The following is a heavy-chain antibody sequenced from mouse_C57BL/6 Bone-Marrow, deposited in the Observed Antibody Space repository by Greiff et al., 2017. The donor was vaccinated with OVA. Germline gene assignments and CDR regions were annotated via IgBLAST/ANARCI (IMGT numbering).Heavy chain of an antibody. CDR1: GYTFTDYY. D-gene: IGHD2-4*01. J-gene: IGHJ3*01. Sequence: VQLVESGAELVRPGASVKLSCNASGYTFTDYYINWVKQRPGQGLEWIARIYPGSGNTYYNEKFKGKATLTAEKSSSTAYMQLSSLTSEDSAVYFCARSYYDYLPRFAYRGQGTLVTVSA. CDR3: ARSYYDYLPRFAY. V-gene: IGHV1-76*01. CDR2: IYPGSGNT.